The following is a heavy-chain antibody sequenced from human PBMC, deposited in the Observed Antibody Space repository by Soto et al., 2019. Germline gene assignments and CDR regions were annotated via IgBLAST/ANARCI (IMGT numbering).Heavy chain of an antibody. D-gene: IGHD6-6*01. CDR3: ARGSSIAGLYYGMDV. J-gene: IGHJ6*02. Sequence: QVQLQESGPGLVKPSQTLSLTCTVSGGSISSGGYYWTWIRQHPGKGLEWIGYNYYSGITYYNPSLKSRVTISLDTSKNPCSRTLSSVPAADTAVYYCARGSSIAGLYYGMDVWGQGTTVTVSS. CDR2: NYYSGIT. V-gene: IGHV4-31*03. CDR1: GGSISSGGYY.